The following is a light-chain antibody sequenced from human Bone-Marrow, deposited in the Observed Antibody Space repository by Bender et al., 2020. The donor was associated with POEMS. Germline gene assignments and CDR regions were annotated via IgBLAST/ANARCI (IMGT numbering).Light chain of an antibody. J-gene: IGLJ3*02. CDR2: EVS. V-gene: IGLV2-23*02. CDR1: SSDVGTYNL. Sequence: QSALTQPASVSWSPGQSITISCTGTSSDVGTYNLVSWYQQHPGRAPKLLIYEVSERPSGVSHRFSASKSANTASLTISGLQAEDEADYYCCSYTRSRTWVFGGGTKLTVL. CDR3: CSYTRSRTWV.